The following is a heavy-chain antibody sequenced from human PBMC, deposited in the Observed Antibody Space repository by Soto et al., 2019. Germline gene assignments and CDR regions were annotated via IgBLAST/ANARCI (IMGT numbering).Heavy chain of an antibody. CDR3: ARKMWSGFYRRAFDI. V-gene: IGHV4-30-4*01. J-gene: IGHJ3*02. CDR1: GGSISSGDYH. CDR2: IYYSGDT. D-gene: IGHD3-3*01. Sequence: SETLSLTCTVSGGSISSGDYHWSWIRQPPGKGLEWIGYIYYSGDTYYNPSLKSRVSISVDTSKNQSSLKLSSVTPADTAVYYCARKMWSGFYRRAFDIWGQGTLVTVSS.